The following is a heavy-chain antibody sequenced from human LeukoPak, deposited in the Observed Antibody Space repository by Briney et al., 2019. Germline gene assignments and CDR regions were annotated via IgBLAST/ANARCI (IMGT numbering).Heavy chain of an antibody. Sequence: ASVKVSCKASGYTFTSYGISWVRQAPGQGLEWMGWISAYNGNTNYAQKLQGRVTMTTDTSTSTAYMELRSLRSDDTAVYYCARLGYCSGGSCAYYYYGMDVWGQGTTATVSS. D-gene: IGHD2-15*01. CDR2: ISAYNGNT. V-gene: IGHV1-18*01. CDR1: GYTFTSYG. J-gene: IGHJ6*02. CDR3: ARLGYCSGGSCAYYYYGMDV.